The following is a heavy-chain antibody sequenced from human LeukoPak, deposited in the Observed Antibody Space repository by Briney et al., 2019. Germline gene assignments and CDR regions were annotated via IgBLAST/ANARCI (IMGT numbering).Heavy chain of an antibody. D-gene: IGHD3-9*01. CDR3: ISLFRLGQRGAN. V-gene: IGHV3-21*01. J-gene: IGHJ4*02. CDR1: GFTFSSYS. Sequence: GGSLRLSCAASGFTFSSYSMNWVRQAPGKGLEWVSSISSSSSYIYYADSVKGRFTISRDNAKNSLYLQMNSLRAEDTAVYYCISLFRLGQRGANWGQGTLVTVSS. CDR2: ISSSSSYI.